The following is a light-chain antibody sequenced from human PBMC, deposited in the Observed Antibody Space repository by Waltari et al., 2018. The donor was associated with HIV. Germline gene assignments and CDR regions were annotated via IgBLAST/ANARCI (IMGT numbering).Light chain of an antibody. CDR2: GAS. CDR3: QQYGNSPFT. Sequence: EIVLTQSPGTLSLSPGERVTLSSRASQSVTNSFLAWYQQKPGLAPRLLIYGASSRATGIPDRVSGSGSGTDFTLTISRLEPEDFALYYCQQYGNSPFTFGPGTKVEMK. CDR1: QSVTNSF. V-gene: IGKV3-20*01. J-gene: IGKJ3*01.